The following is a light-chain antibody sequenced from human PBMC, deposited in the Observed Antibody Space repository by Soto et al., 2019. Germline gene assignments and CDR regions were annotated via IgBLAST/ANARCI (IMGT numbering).Light chain of an antibody. J-gene: IGKJ1*01. Sequence: IQLTQSPSSLSASVGDRVTITCRASQGISINLAWYQHKPGKAPKLLIYAASTLQSGVPSRFSGNGSGTDFTLTISSLQPEDFATYYCQQLDSYPRTFGQGTKVEIQ. CDR1: QGISIN. CDR3: QQLDSYPRT. V-gene: IGKV1-9*01. CDR2: AAS.